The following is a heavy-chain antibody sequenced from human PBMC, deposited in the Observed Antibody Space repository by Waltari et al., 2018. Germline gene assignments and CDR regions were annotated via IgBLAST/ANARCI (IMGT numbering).Heavy chain of an antibody. CDR2: IYTSWST. CDR3: ARDRDH. Sequence: QVQLQESGPGLVKPSQTLSLTCTVSGGSISSGSYYWSWIRQPAGKGLEWIGYIYTSWSTNYNPSLKSRVTISVDTSKNQFSLKLSSVTAADTAVYYCARDRDHWGQGTLVTVSS. J-gene: IGHJ4*02. V-gene: IGHV4-61*09. CDR1: GGSISSGSYY.